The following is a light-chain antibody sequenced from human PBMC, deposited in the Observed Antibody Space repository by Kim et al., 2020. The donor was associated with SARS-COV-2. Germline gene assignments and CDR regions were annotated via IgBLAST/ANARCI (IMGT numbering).Light chain of an antibody. J-gene: IGLJ3*02. V-gene: IGLV2-14*03. CDR1: SSDVGGYNY. CDR2: NVS. CDR3: SSYTSSTTLV. Sequence: QSALTQPASVSGSPGQSITISCTGTSSDVGGYNYFSWYQHHPGKAPKLMIYNVSNRPSGVSNRSSASKSGTTASLTISGLQAEDEADYCCSSYTSSTTLVFGGGTQLTVL.